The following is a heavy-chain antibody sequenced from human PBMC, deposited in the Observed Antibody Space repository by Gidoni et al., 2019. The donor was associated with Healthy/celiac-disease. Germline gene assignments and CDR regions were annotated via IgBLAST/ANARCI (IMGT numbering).Heavy chain of an antibody. CDR1: GGSFSGYY. Sequence: QVQLQQWGAGLLKPSETLSLTCAVYGGSFSGYYWSWIRQPPGKGLEWIGEINHSGSTNYNPSLKSRVTISVDTSKNQFSLKLSSVTAADTAVYYCARGGSYSYGYNRRSGGWFDPWGQGTLVTVSS. CDR2: INHSGST. V-gene: IGHV4-34*01. J-gene: IGHJ5*02. D-gene: IGHD5-18*01. CDR3: ARGGSYSYGYNRRSGGWFDP.